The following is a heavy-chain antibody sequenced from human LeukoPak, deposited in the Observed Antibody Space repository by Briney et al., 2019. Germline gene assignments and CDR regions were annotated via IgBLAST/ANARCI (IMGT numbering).Heavy chain of an antibody. CDR3: ASGDRYYYGMDV. CDR2: ISAYNGNT. J-gene: IGHJ6*02. D-gene: IGHD7-27*01. V-gene: IGHV1-18*01. Sequence: ASVKVSCKASGYTFTSYGISWVRQAPGQGLEWMGWISAYNGNTNYAQKFQGRVTITADKSTSTAYMELSSLRSEDTAVYYCASGDRYYYGMDVWGQGTTVTVSS. CDR1: GYTFTSYG.